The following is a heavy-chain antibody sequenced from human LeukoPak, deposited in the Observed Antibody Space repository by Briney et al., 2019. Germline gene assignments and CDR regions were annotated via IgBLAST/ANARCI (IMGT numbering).Heavy chain of an antibody. CDR3: ATEDYCGGDCYSDY. V-gene: IGHV4-34*01. J-gene: IGHJ4*02. Sequence: PSETLSLTCAVYGGSFSGYYWSWIRQPPGKGLEWIGEINHSGSTNYNPSLKSRVTISVDTTKNQFSLKLSSVTAADTAVYYCATEDYCGGDCYSDYWGQGTLVTVSS. D-gene: IGHD2-21*02. CDR2: INHSGST. CDR1: GGSFSGYY.